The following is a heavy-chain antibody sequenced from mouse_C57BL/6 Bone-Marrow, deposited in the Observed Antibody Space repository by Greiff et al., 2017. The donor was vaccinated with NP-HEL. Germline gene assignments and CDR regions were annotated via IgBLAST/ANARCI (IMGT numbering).Heavy chain of an antibody. J-gene: IGHJ1*03. CDR3: ARSPPRYFDV. V-gene: IGHV1-64*01. Sequence: QVQLQQPGAELVKPGASVKLSCKASGYTFTSNWMHWVKQRPGQGLEWIGMIHPNSGSTNYNEKFKSKATLTVDKSSSTAYMQLSSLTSEDSAVYYCARSPPRYFDVWGTGTTVTVSS. CDR1: GYTFTSNW. CDR2: IHPNSGST.